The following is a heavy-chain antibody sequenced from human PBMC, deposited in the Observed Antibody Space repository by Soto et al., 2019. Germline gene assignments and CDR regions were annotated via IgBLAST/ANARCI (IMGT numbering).Heavy chain of an antibody. Sequence: SETLSLTCAVSGGSMSSSNWWSWVRQPPGKGLEWIGEIYHSGSTNYNPSLKSRVTISVDKSKNQFSLKLSSVTAADTAVYYCARVTAMVLYYFDYWGQGTLVTVSS. J-gene: IGHJ4*02. CDR2: IYHSGST. V-gene: IGHV4-4*02. CDR3: ARVTAMVLYYFDY. D-gene: IGHD5-18*01. CDR1: GGSMSSSNW.